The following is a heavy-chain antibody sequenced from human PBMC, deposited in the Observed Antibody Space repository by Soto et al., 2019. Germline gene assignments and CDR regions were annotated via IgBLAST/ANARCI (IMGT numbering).Heavy chain of an antibody. CDR3: AKTPVEIYDSSGYSFDH. Sequence: GSLRLSCITSGFTFRQYAMSWVRQAQGKGLEWVSTITSSGGGTYYADSVRGRFSVSRDILRSTMYLQMNNLAAEDSATYYCAKTPVEIYDSSGYSFDHWGQG. CDR1: GFTFRQYA. CDR2: ITSSGGGT. V-gene: IGHV3-23*01. D-gene: IGHD3-22*01. J-gene: IGHJ4*02.